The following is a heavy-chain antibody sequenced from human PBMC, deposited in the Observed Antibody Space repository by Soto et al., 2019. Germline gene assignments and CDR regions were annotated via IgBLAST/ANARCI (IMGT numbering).Heavy chain of an antibody. CDR1: GFTFRTYW. CDR3: ARDGSTSWYSYDYHGMDV. CDR2: INQDGSEK. D-gene: IGHD5-18*01. J-gene: IGHJ6*02. Sequence: EVQLVESGGGLVQPGGSLRLSCGASGFTFRTYWLSWVRQVPGKGLEWVANINQDGSEKNYVDSVKGRFTISRDSAKNSLSLQRSSLRAEDTALYYCARDGSTSWYSYDYHGMDVWGQGTTVTVSS. V-gene: IGHV3-7*05.